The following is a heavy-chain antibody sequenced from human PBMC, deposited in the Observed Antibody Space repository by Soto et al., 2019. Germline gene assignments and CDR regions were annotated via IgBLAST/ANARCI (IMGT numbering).Heavy chain of an antibody. V-gene: IGHV3-15*01. Sequence: EVQLVESGGGLVKPGGSLRLSCAGSGFSFTYAWMTWVRQAPGKGLEWVGRIKSKAGGETRDYAAPVKGRFTISRDVSKDTVFLQMDSLNTEDTAVYYCAKVYTVDHPIFANWGQGTLVTVSS. D-gene: IGHD4-4*01. CDR1: GFSFTYAW. J-gene: IGHJ4*02. CDR3: AKVYTVDHPIFAN. CDR2: IKSKAGGETR.